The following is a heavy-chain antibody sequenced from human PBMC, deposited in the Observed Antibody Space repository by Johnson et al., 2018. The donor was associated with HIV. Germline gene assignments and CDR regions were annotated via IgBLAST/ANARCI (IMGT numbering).Heavy chain of an antibody. CDR3: ARDFESAAGI. CDR2: INSDGSST. J-gene: IGHJ3*02. V-gene: IGHV3-74*01. CDR1: GFTFSSYW. D-gene: IGHD6-13*01. Sequence: VQLVESGGGLVQPGGSLRLSCVVSGFTFSSYWMHWVRQAPGKRLVWVSHINSDGSSTNYADSVKGRFTISRDNSKNTLYLQMNSLRAEDTAVYYCARDFESAAGIWGQGTMVTVSS.